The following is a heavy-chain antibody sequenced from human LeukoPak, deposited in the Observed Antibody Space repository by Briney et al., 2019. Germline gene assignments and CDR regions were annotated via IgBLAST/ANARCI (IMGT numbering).Heavy chain of an antibody. CDR3: ARGGYYYYYYMDV. J-gene: IGHJ6*03. CDR2: INHSGST. Sequence: SETLSLTCAVYGGSFSCYYWSWIRQPPGKGLEWIGEINHSGSTNYNPSLKSRVTISVDTSKNQFSLKLSSVTAADTAVYYCARGGYYYYYYMDVWGKGTTVTVSS. CDR1: GGSFSCYY. V-gene: IGHV4-34*01.